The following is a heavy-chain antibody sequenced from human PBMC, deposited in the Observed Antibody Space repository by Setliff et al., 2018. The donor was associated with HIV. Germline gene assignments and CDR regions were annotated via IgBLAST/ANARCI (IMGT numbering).Heavy chain of an antibody. Sequence: ASVKVSCKASGYTFTSYAMNWVRRAPGQVLEWMGWINVNNGNTNYAQKFQGRVTMTTDTSTTTVYMELRSLRSDDTAVYYCARVVRGVIQSAKTFDYWGQGTLVTVSS. J-gene: IGHJ4*02. V-gene: IGHV1-18*01. D-gene: IGHD2-21*01. CDR3: ARVVRGVIQSAKTFDY. CDR1: GYTFTSYA. CDR2: INVNNGNT.